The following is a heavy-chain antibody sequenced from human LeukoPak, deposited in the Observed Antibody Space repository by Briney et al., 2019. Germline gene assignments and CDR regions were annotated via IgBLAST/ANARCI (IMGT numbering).Heavy chain of an antibody. CDR3: AREFNPTRELWFGINNGMDV. V-gene: IGHV3-11*05. D-gene: IGHD3-10*01. CDR1: GFTVSSNY. Sequence: TGGSLRLSCAASGFTVSSNYMSWVRQAPGKRLEWVSYISTRSTYTSYADSVKGRFTVSRDDAKNSLYLQMNSLRAEDTAVYYCAREFNPTRELWFGINNGMDVWGQGTTVTVSS. CDR2: ISTRSTYT. J-gene: IGHJ6*02.